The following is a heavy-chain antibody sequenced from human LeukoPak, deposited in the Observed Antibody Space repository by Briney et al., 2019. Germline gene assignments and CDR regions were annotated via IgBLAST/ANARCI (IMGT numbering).Heavy chain of an antibody. V-gene: IGHV1-18*01. CDR2: ISAYNGNT. Sequence: ASVKVSCKASGYTFTTYGISWVRQAPGQGPEWMGWISAYNGNTNYAQKLQGRVTMTTDTSTSTAYMELRSLRSDDTAVYYCARVGISVAGTPIDYWGQGTLVTVSS. D-gene: IGHD6-19*01. CDR3: ARVGISVAGTPIDY. CDR1: GYTFTTYG. J-gene: IGHJ4*02.